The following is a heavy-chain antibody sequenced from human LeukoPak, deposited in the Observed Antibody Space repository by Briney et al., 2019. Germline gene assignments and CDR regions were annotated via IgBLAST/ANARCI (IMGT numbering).Heavy chain of an antibody. CDR3: AKEAMVTDATDFDY. V-gene: IGHV3-23*01. J-gene: IGHJ4*02. CDR2: ISGNGGGT. D-gene: IGHD5-18*01. Sequence: PGGSLRLSCAASGFTFSSFDMSWVSQAPGKGLELISAISGNGGGTFYADSVKGRFTISRDNSKNMLFLQMNSLRVDDTAVYYCAKEAMVTDATDFDYWGQGTLITVSS. CDR1: GFTFSSFD.